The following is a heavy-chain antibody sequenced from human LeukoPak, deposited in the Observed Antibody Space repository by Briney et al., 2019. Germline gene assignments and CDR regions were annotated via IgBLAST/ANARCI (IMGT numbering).Heavy chain of an antibody. J-gene: IGHJ4*02. Sequence: GESLRLSCAASGFTFSSYEMNWVSQAPGKGLEWDSYISRGGSTIYYADSVKGRFTISREDAKTSLYLQMNILRAEDTAVYYCARFRRYSGYSFDDWRQRSLVTVS. CDR1: GFTFSSYE. CDR3: ARFRRYSGYSFDD. D-gene: IGHD5-12*01. CDR2: ISRGGSTI. V-gene: IGHV3-48*03.